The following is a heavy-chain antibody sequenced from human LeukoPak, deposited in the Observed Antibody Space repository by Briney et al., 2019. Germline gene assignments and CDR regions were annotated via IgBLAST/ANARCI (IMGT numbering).Heavy chain of an antibody. V-gene: IGHV3-48*01. D-gene: IGHD7-27*01. CDR1: GFTFSSYS. CDR3: ARSPPGVWYFAL. J-gene: IGHJ2*01. CDR2: ISSSSSTI. Sequence: PGGSLRLSCAASGFTFSSYSMNWVRQAPGKGLEWVSYISSSSSTIYYADSVKGRFTISRDNAKNSLYLQMNSLRAEGTAVYYCARSPPGVWYFALWGRGTLVTVSS.